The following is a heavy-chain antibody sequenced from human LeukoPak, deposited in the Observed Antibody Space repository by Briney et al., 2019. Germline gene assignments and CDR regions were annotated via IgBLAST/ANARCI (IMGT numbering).Heavy chain of an antibody. CDR2: INQSGST. J-gene: IGHJ6*03. V-gene: IGHV4-34*01. D-gene: IGHD5-12*01. CDR1: GGSFSGYY. CDR3: ARGYSGYDSTSHYYYYMDV. Sequence: SGTLSLTCAVYGGSFSGYYWSWIRQPPGKGLEWIGEINQSGSTNYNPSLKSRVTMSVDTSKNQCSLKVSSVTAADTAVYYCARGYSGYDSTSHYYYYMDVWGKGTTVTVSS.